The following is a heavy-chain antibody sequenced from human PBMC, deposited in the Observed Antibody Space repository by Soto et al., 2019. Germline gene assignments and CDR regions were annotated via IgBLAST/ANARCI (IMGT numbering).Heavy chain of an antibody. Sequence: QVQLQESGPGLVKPSGTLSLTCAVSSGSISSSNWWSWFRQPPGKGLEWIGEIYHSGSTHYNPSLKSRVTISVDKSKNQFSMKLSSVTASDTAVYYCARAPRVLFSSIAASRAWWFDPWGQGTLVPVSS. V-gene: IGHV4-4*02. J-gene: IGHJ5*02. D-gene: IGHD6-6*01. CDR2: IYHSGST. CDR3: ARAPRVLFSSIAASRAWWFDP. CDR1: SGSISSSNW.